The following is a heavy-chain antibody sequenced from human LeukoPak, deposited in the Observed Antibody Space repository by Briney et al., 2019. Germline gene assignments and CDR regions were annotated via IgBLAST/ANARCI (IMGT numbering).Heavy chain of an antibody. CDR3: ARAVRGNYGDYVQSYYFDY. V-gene: IGHV4-30-2*01. CDR2: IYHSGST. D-gene: IGHD4-17*01. J-gene: IGHJ4*02. Sequence: PSETLSLTCAVSGGSISSGGYSWSWIRQPPGTGLEWIGYIYHSGSTYYNPSLKSRVTISVDRSKNQFSLKLSSVTAADTAVYYCARAVRGNYGDYVQSYYFDYWGQGTLVTVSS. CDR1: GGSISSGGYS.